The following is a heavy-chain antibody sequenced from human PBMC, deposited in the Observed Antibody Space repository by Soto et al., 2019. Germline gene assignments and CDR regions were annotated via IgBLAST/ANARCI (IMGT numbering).Heavy chain of an antibody. CDR3: ARVGAESFQDGLDA. CDR1: GFTFSSYE. CDR2: ISSSGSTI. J-gene: IGHJ6*02. D-gene: IGHD3-16*01. Sequence: GGSLRLSCAASGFTFSSYEMNWVRQAPGKGLEWVSCISSSGSTIYYAASVKGRITISRDNAKNSLYLQMNSLRAEDTAVYYCARVGAESFQDGLDAWGQGTSVTVSS. V-gene: IGHV3-48*03.